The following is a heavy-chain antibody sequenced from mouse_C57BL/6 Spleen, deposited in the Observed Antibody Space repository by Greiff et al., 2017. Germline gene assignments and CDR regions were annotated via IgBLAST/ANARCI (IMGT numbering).Heavy chain of an antibody. CDR1: GFSLPSYA. CDR2: IWPDGGP. J-gene: IGHJ1*03. V-gene: IGHV2-9-1*01. CDR3: ARNYDGSSYGYFDV. D-gene: IGHD1-1*01. Sequence: LQGVESGPGLVAPSQSLSITCTVSGFSLPSYALSWVRQPPGNGLEWLGVIWPDGGPTYNSALKFRLSISKEKSKSQVFLKMNSLQTDDTARYYCARNYDGSSYGYFDVWGTGTTVTGSS.